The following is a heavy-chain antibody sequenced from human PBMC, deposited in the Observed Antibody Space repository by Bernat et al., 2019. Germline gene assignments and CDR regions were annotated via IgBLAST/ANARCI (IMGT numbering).Heavy chain of an antibody. D-gene: IGHD2-8*01. V-gene: IGHV1-3*01. CDR3: ARDGAVRYFDL. J-gene: IGHJ2*01. CDR1: GYTFTSYA. Sequence: QVQLVQSGAEVKKPGASVKVSCKASGYTFTSYAMHWVRQAPGQRLEWMGWINAGNGNTKYSQKFQGRVTITRDTSASTAYMELGSLRSEDTAVYYCARDGAVRYFDLWGRGTLVTVSS. CDR2: INAGNGNT.